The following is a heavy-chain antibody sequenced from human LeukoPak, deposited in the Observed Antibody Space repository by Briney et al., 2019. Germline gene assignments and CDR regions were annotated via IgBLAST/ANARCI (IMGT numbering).Heavy chain of an antibody. Sequence: ASVKVSCKASGRTFSSYAISWVRQATGQGLEWMGGIIPIFGTANYAQKFQGRVTSTADESTSTAYMELSSLRSEDTAVYYCATYYDSSGYYSYYYYGMDVWGQGTTVTVSS. CDR1: GRTFSSYA. V-gene: IGHV1-69*01. J-gene: IGHJ6*01. CDR2: IIPIFGTA. D-gene: IGHD3-22*01. CDR3: ATYYDSSGYYSYYYYGMDV.